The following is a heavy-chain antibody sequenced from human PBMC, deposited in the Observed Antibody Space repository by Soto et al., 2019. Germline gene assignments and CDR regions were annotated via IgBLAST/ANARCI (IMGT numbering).Heavy chain of an antibody. CDR1: GASINNFAYY. J-gene: IGHJ5*01. D-gene: IGHD3-10*01. CDR3: ARRERYYGSPGWFDP. V-gene: IGHV4-39*01. Sequence: LSLTCSVSGASINNFAYYWGWIRQPPGKGLEWIGTVYYNENTYYNPSLRSRVAISVDTAKNQFSLNLRSVTAADTAVYFCARRERYYGSPGWFDPWGQGTLVTVSS. CDR2: VYYNENT.